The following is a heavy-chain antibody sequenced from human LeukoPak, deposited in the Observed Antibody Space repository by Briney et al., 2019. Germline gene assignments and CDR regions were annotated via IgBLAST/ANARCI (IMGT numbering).Heavy chain of an antibody. Sequence: PSETLSLTCTVSGGSINSYYWSWIRQPPAKGLELIGYIYYSGNTNYNPSLKSRVTISVDTSKNKLSLKLSSVTAADTAVYYCARRLGGSGYLDYWGQGILVTVSS. J-gene: IGHJ4*02. D-gene: IGHD3-22*01. CDR1: GGSINSYY. V-gene: IGHV4-59*01. CDR2: IYYSGNT. CDR3: ARRLGGSGYLDY.